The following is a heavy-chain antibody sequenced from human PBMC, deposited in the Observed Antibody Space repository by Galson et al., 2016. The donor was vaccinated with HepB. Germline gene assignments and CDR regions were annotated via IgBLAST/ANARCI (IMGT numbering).Heavy chain of an antibody. CDR3: ARVEVGEDAFDI. V-gene: IGHV4-59*01. J-gene: IGHJ3*02. Sequence: SETLSLTCTVSGGSINTFYWSWIRQPPGKGLEWIAYIYSSGTTDSNPSLKSRVTMSVDTSKNQFSLRLSSVTAADTAIYYCARVEVGEDAFDIWGQGTMVTVSS. D-gene: IGHD3-16*01. CDR1: GGSINTFY. CDR2: IYSSGTT.